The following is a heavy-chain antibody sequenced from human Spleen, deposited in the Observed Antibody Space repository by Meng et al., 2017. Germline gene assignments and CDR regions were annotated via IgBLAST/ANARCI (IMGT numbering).Heavy chain of an antibody. CDR1: GNTFTSYS. CDR3: ARGYSSGWYDS. J-gene: IGHJ5*01. D-gene: IGHD6-19*01. CDR2: INAATGNT. V-gene: IGHV1-3*01. Sequence: QVQLVQSGAEVKKPGASVKVSCKVSGNTFTSYSFHWVRQAPGQGLEWLGWINAATGNTPYSQKFQNRVTFSRDTSARTVYMELSSLRSEDSAVYYCARGYSSGWYDSWGQGTLVTVSS.